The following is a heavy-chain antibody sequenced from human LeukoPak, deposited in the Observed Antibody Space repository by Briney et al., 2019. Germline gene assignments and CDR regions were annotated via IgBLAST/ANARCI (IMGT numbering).Heavy chain of an antibody. J-gene: IGHJ4*02. Sequence: TSETLSLTCAVYGGSFSGYYWSWIRQPPGKGLEWIGEINHSGSTNYNPSLKSRVTISVDTSKNQLSLKLSSVAAPDTAVYYCARGGDSGSPPFDYWGQGTPVTVSS. CDR1: GGSFSGYY. D-gene: IGHD6-6*01. CDR2: INHSGST. V-gene: IGHV4-34*01. CDR3: ARGGDSGSPPFDY.